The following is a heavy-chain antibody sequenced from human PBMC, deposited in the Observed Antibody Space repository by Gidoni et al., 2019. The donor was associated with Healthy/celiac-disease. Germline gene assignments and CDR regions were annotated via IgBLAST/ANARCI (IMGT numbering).Heavy chain of an antibody. CDR2: IYYSGST. Sequence: QLQLQESGPGLVKPSETLSLTCTVSGGSISSSSYYWGWIRQPPGKGLEWSGSIYYSGSTYYNPSLKSRVTISVDTSKNQFSLKLSSVTAADTAVYYCARSLGGIAARPDYYYGMDVWGQGTTVTVSS. CDR1: GGSISSSSYY. V-gene: IGHV4-39*01. CDR3: ARSLGGIAARPDYYYGMDV. J-gene: IGHJ6*02. D-gene: IGHD6-6*01.